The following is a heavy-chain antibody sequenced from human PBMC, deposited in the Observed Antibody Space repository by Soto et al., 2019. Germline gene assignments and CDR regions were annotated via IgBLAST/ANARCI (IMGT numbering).Heavy chain of an antibody. D-gene: IGHD3-22*01. J-gene: IGHJ4*02. CDR1: GFTFSDHY. V-gene: IGHV3-72*01. Sequence: GGSLRLSCAASGFTFSDHYMDWVRQAPGKGLEWVGRTRNKANSYTTEYAASVKGRFTISRDDSKNSLYLQMNSLKTEDKAVYYCARVYPAKLRYYYDSSGYYDYWGQGTLVTVSS. CDR3: ARVYPAKLRYYYDSSGYYDY. CDR2: TRNKANSYTT.